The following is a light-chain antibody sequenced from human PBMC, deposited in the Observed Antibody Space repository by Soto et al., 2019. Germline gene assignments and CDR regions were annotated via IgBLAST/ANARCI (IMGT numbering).Light chain of an antibody. J-gene: IGLJ2*01. CDR3: QTCGTGIQV. Sequence: QLVLTQSPSASASLGASVKLTCTLSSGHSSYAIAWHQQQPEKGHRYLMKLNSDGRHSEGDGIPDRFSGSSSGAERYLTISSLQSEDEADYYCQTCGTGIQVFGGGTKLTVL. CDR2: LNSDGRH. V-gene: IGLV4-69*01. CDR1: SGHSSYA.